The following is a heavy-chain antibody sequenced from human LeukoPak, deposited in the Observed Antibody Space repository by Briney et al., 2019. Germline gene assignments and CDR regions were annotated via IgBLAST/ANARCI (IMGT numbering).Heavy chain of an antibody. J-gene: IGHJ4*02. Sequence: GGSLRPSCAASGFTFSSYAMHWVRQAPGKGLEWVAVISYDGSNKYYADSVKGRFTISRDNSKNTLYLQMNSLRAEDTAVYYCARADLYYDFWSGYYFDYWGQGTLVTVSS. CDR3: ARADLYYDFWSGYYFDY. D-gene: IGHD3-3*01. V-gene: IGHV3-30-3*01. CDR1: GFTFSSYA. CDR2: ISYDGSNK.